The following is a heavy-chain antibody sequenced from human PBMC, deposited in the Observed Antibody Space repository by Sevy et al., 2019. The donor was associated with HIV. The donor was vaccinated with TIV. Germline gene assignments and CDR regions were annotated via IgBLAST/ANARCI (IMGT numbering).Heavy chain of an antibody. CDR1: GFTFAKYS. D-gene: IGHD2-15*01. Sequence: RLSCAASGFTFAKYSMSWVGQAPGKGLEWVSTFSFGCGRINYADSVKGRFTISRDDSKNTLFLQMNSLRAEDTATYFWAREGSTQLLDYWGQGTLVTVSS. CDR2: FSFGCGRI. J-gene: IGHJ4*02. CDR3: AREGSTQLLDY. V-gene: IGHV3-23*01.